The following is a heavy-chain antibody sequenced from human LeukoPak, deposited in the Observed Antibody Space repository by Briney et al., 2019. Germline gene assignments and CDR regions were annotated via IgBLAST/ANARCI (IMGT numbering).Heavy chain of an antibody. D-gene: IGHD3-22*01. V-gene: IGHV1-69*13. CDR1: GGTFSSYA. CDR3: ARGSVGSGYYDSSGSFDY. CDR2: IIPIFGTA. Sequence: ASVKVSCKASGGTFSSYAISWVRQAPGQGLEWMGGIIPIFGTANYAQKFQGRVTITADESTSTAYMELSSRRSEDTAVYYCARGSVGSGYYDSSGSFDYWGQGTLVTVSS. J-gene: IGHJ4*02.